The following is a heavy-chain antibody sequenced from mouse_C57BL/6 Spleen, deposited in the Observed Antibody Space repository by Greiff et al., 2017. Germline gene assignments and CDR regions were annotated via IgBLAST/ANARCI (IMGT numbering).Heavy chain of an antibody. CDR3: ASPYGGDYFDY. V-gene: IGHV1-82*01. CDR1: GYAFSSSW. CDR2: IYPGDGDT. Sequence: VKLMESGPELVKPGASVKISCKASGYAFSSSWMNWVKQRPGKGLEWIGRIYPGDGDTNSNGKFKGKATLTADKSSSTAYMQLSSLTSEDSAVYFCASPYGGDYFDYWGQGTTLTVSS. J-gene: IGHJ2*01. D-gene: IGHD1-1*02.